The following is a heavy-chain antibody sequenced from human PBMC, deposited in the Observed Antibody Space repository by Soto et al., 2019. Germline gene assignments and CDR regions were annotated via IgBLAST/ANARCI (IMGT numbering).Heavy chain of an antibody. D-gene: IGHD7-27*01. J-gene: IGHJ4*02. CDR3: GLEPTGTGGFDY. CDR1: GHTFTGHH. V-gene: IGHV1-2*02. Sequence: ASVKVSCKASGHTFTGHHMHWVLQAPGQGLEWMGYIDLDNDNRASAQKFQGRVTTTRDTSITTAYMELSGLRSDDTAVYYCGLEPTGTGGFDYWGQGTLVTVSS. CDR2: IDLDNDNR.